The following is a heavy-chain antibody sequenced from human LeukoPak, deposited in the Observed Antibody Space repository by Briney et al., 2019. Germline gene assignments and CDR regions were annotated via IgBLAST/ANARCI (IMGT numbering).Heavy chain of an antibody. CDR1: AFTFSDYT. CDR3: ARHRTASDH. Sequence: GGSLRLACAASAFTFSDYTMTWVRQPPGKGLEWLSSISRRISYIYYADSLKGRLTISSDNAKNSVYLQMDSLRAEDTAVYYCARHRTASDHWGQGILVTVSS. CDR2: ISRRISYI. D-gene: IGHD3-16*02. V-gene: IGHV3-21*01. J-gene: IGHJ4*02.